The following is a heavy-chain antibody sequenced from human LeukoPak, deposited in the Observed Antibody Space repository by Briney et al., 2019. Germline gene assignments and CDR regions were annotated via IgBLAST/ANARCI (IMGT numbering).Heavy chain of an antibody. CDR3: ARHQFSYSSGWYV. CDR1: GYSFTSYW. V-gene: IGHV5-10-1*01. D-gene: IGHD6-19*01. Sequence: GESLKISCKGSGYSFTSYWISWVRQMPGKGLEWMGRIDPSNSYTNYSPSFQGHVTISADKSISTAYLQWSSLKASDTAMYYCARHQFSYSSGWYVWGQGTLVTVSS. CDR2: IDPSNSYT. J-gene: IGHJ4*02.